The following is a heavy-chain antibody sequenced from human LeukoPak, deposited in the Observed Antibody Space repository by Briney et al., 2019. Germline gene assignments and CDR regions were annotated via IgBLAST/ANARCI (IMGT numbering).Heavy chain of an antibody. CDR3: ARGLQIASAGSLDY. D-gene: IGHD6-13*01. CDR1: GGSISSYY. CDR2: ISHNGRT. J-gene: IGHJ4*02. V-gene: IGHV4-34*01. Sequence: SETLSLTCTVSGGSISSYYWSWIRQSPGTGLEWIGDISHNGRTKYNPSLEGRVTISVDTSKNQFSLKMTSVTAADTGVYYCARGLQIASAGSLDYWGQGILVSVSS.